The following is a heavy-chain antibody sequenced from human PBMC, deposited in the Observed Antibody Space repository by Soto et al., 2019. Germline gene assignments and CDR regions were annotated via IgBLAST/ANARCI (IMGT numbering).Heavy chain of an antibody. CDR1: GDSVSSNSAA. V-gene: IGHV6-1*01. Sequence: SPTLSLPCAISGDSVSSNSAAWNWIRQSPARGLEWLGRTYYRSKWYNDYAVSIKSRITINRDTSKNQFSLELASVRPEDTAVYYCARSSGWLDYRGQGTLVTVAS. CDR2: TYYRSKWYN. J-gene: IGHJ4*02. D-gene: IGHD6-19*01. CDR3: ARSSGWLDY.